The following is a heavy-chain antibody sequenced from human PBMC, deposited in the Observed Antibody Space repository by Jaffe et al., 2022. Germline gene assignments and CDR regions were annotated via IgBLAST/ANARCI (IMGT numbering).Heavy chain of an antibody. CDR1: GGSISSSSYY. Sequence: QLQLQESGPGLVKPSETLSLTCTVSGGSISSSSYYWGWIRQPPGKGLEWIGSIYYSGSTYYNPSLKSRVTISVDTSKNQFSLKLSSVTAADTAVYYCARRATLYNWNYFDYWGQGTLVTVSS. CDR3: ARRATLYNWNYFDY. J-gene: IGHJ4*02. V-gene: IGHV4-39*01. D-gene: IGHD1-20*01. CDR2: IYYSGST.